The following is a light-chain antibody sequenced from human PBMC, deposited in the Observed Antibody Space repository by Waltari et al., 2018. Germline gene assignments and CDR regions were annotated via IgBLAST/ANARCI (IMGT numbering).Light chain of an antibody. V-gene: IGKV1-33*01. CDR1: QDISNF. CDR2: DAS. J-gene: IGKJ2*01. CDR3: QQYDDLPYT. Sequence: DIQMTQTPSSLSASVGDRVTITCQATQDISNFLNWYQQKPGKAPKRLIYDASNLETGVQSRFSGRRSGTDFSFTINSLQPEDIASYYCQQYDDLPYTCGQGTKVEI.